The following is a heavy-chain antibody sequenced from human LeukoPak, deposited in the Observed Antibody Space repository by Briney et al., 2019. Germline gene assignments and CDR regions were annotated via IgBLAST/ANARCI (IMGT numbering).Heavy chain of an antibody. CDR2: IKSDGSDI. J-gene: IGHJ4*02. CDR3: IRDLDYVGYSNFDH. D-gene: IGHD4-23*01. V-gene: IGHV3-74*01. CDR1: GFTFTRSW. Sequence: GGSLRLSWAASGFTFTRSWMHWVRQAPRKGLVWVSRIKSDGSDIVYADSVKGRFTISRDNAKNTLYLQMNSLRAEDTAVYYCIRDLDYVGYSNFDHWGQGTLVTVSS.